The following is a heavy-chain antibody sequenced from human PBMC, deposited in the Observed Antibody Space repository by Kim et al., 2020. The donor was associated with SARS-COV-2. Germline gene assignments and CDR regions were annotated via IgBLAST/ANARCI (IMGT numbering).Heavy chain of an antibody. J-gene: IGHJ6*02. CDR3: AKSRRFSSPYYGVDV. CDR1: GFTFSSYA. D-gene: IGHD6-6*01. Sequence: GGSLRLSCAASGFTFSSYAMSWVRQAPGKGLEWVSGISGSGGSTYYADSVKGRFTISRDNSKNTLYLQMNSLRAEDTAVYYCAKSRRFSSPYYGVDVWGQGTTVTVSS. CDR2: ISGSGGST. V-gene: IGHV3-23*01.